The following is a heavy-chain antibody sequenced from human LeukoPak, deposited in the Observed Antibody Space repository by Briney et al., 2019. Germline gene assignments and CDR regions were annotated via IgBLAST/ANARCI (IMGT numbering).Heavy chain of an antibody. D-gene: IGHD3-16*01. Sequence: GGSLRLSCAASGFTFSSYAMSWVRQAPGKGLEWVSYISSSSSTIYYADSVKGRFTISRDNAKNSLYLQLNSLRAEDTAVYYCARDQGGVGYWGQGTLVTVSS. V-gene: IGHV3-48*01. J-gene: IGHJ4*02. CDR1: GFTFSSYA. CDR3: ARDQGGVGY. CDR2: ISSSSSTI.